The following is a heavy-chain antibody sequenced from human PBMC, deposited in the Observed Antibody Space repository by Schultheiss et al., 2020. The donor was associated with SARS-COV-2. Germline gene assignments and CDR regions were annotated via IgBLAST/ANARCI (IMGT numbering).Heavy chain of an antibody. Sequence: GSLRLSCVASGFSVSGSYMSWVRQAPGKGLQWVAVISYDGSNKYYADSVKGRFTISRDNSKNTLYLQMNSLRAEDTAVYYCARDRYSSPRLWYYGMDVWGQGTTVTVSS. CDR2: ISYDGSNK. J-gene: IGHJ6*02. V-gene: IGHV3-30*03. D-gene: IGHD6-13*01. CDR3: ARDRYSSPRLWYYGMDV. CDR1: GFSVSGSY.